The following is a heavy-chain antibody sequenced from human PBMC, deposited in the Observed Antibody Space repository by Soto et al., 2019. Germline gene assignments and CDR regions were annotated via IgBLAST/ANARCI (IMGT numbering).Heavy chain of an antibody. CDR1: GLTLSSYW. D-gene: IGHD3-16*01. J-gene: IGHJ5*02. V-gene: IGHV3-74*01. Sequence: SVGALRLSFAAPGLTLSSYWMHWVRQAPGKGLVWVSRINSDGSSTSYADSVKGRFTISRDNSKNTLYLQMNSLRAEDTAVYYCARDLRLGWFDPWGQGTLVTVSS. CDR2: INSDGSST. CDR3: ARDLRLGWFDP.